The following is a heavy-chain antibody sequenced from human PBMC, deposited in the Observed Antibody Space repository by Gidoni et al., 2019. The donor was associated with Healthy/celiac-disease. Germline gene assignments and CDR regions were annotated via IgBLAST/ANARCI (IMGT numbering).Heavy chain of an antibody. D-gene: IGHD2-15*01. Sequence: EVQLVESGGGLVQPGKSLRLSCEASGFTFDDDDMHWVRQAPGKGLELVAVISWNSGSIVYADSVKGRFTISRDNSKNSLYLQRNSLRAEDTALYYCAYDSSGNGAFDIWGQGTMVTVSS. CDR2: ISWNSGSI. CDR1: GFTFDDDD. CDR3: AYDSSGNGAFDI. J-gene: IGHJ3*02. V-gene: IGHV3-9*01.